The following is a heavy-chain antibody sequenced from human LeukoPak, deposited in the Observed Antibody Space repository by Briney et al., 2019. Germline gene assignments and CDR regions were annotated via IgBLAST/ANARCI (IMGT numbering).Heavy chain of an antibody. CDR2: IRYDGSNK. J-gene: IGHJ4*02. Sequence: GGSLRLSCAASGFTFSSYWMSWVRQAPGKGLEWVAFIRYDGSNKYYADSVKGRFTISRDNSKNTLYLQMNSLRVEDTAVYYCAAAIVGATISDYWGQGTLVTVSS. D-gene: IGHD1-26*01. V-gene: IGHV3-30*02. CDR1: GFTFSSYW. CDR3: AAAIVGATISDY.